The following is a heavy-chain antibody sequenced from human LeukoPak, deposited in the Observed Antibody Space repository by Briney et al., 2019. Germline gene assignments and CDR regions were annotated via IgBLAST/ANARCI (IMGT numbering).Heavy chain of an antibody. CDR3: ARGGLTRAGYFDY. J-gene: IGHJ4*02. V-gene: IGHV3-11*01. D-gene: IGHD6-13*01. Sequence: GGSLRLSCAASGFTFSDHAMSWVRRAPGKGLEWISYISNGGNTINYADSVKGRFTISRDDAKTSLYLQMNSLRAEDTAVYYCARGGLTRAGYFDYWGQGTLVTVSS. CDR2: ISNGGNTI. CDR1: GFTFSDHA.